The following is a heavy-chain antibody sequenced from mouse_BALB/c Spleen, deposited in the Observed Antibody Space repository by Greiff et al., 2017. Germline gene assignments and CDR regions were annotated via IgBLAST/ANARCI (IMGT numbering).Heavy chain of an antibody. J-gene: IGHJ3*01. CDR1: GFAFSSYD. D-gene: IGHD3-1*01. Sequence: DVKLVESGGGLVKPGGSLKLSCAASGFAFSSYDMSWVRQTPEKRLEWVAYISSGGGSTYYPDTVKGRFTISRDNAKNTLYLQMSSLKSEDTAMYYCARRERSGPFADWGQGTLVTVSA. CDR2: ISSGGGST. CDR3: ARRERSGPFAD. V-gene: IGHV5-12-1*01.